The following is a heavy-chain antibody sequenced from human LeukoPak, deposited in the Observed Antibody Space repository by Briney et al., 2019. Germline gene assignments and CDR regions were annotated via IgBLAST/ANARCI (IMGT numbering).Heavy chain of an antibody. V-gene: IGHV3-53*01. J-gene: IGHJ3*02. D-gene: IGHD4-17*01. CDR1: GFTVSSNY. Sequence: GGSLRLSCAASGFTVSSNYMSWVRQAPGKGLECVSLIYSGVSTYYTEPVQGRFTIPRDNSKNTLSLHINSPRAEDTAVYYCARDQTVHPGDAFDIWGQGTMVTVSS. CDR3: ARDQTVHPGDAFDI. CDR2: IYSGVST.